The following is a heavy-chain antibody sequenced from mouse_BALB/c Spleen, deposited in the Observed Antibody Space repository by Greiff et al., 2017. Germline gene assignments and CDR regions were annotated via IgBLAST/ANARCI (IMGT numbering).Heavy chain of an antibody. D-gene: IGHD2-1*01. CDR2: ILPGSGST. CDR3: ASPYGNSLGDY. V-gene: IGHV1-9*01. J-gene: IGHJ4*01. CDR1: GYTFSSYW. Sequence: QVQLQQSGAELMKPGASVKISCKATGYTFSSYWIEWVKQRPGHGLEWIGEILPGSGSTNYNEKFKGKATFTADTSSNTAYMQLSSLTSEDSAVYYCASPYGNSLGDYWGQGTSVTVSS.